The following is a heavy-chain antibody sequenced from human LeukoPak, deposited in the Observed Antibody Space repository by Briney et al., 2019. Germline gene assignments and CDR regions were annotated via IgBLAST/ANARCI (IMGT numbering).Heavy chain of an antibody. D-gene: IGHD3-10*01. CDR1: GFTFSSYG. Sequence: GGSLRLSCAASGFTFSSYGMSWVRQAPGKGLEWVSAISGSGGSTYYADSVKGRFTISRDNSKNTLYLQMNSLRAEDTAVYYCARDDYYGSGSLDYWGQGTLVTVSS. CDR3: ARDDYYGSGSLDY. CDR2: ISGSGGST. J-gene: IGHJ4*02. V-gene: IGHV3-23*01.